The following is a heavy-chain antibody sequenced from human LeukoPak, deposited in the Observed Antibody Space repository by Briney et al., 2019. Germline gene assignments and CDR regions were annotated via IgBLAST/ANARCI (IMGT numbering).Heavy chain of an antibody. CDR1: GGSISSSNYY. CDR2: IYYSGST. V-gene: IGHV4-61*05. J-gene: IGHJ4*02. CDR3: ARGESGYSYGWNY. D-gene: IGHD5-18*01. Sequence: PSETLSLTCTVSGGSISSSNYYWSWIRQPPGKGLEWIGYIYYSGSTNYNPSLKSRVAISVDTSKNQFSLKLSSVTAADTAVYYCARGESGYSYGWNYWGQGTLVTVSS.